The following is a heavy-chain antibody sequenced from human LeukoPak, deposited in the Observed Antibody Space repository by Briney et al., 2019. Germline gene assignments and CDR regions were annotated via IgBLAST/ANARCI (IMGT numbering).Heavy chain of an antibody. Sequence: GASVKISCKASGYSFTNNYIHWVRQAPGLGLEWMGMIYPRDGSTSYAQRFQDRVTVTRDTSTSTVHMELSGLRAEDTALYYCARDQEGFDYWGQGTLVTVSS. CDR3: ARDQEGFDY. CDR2: IYPRDGST. CDR1: GYSFTNNY. J-gene: IGHJ4*02. V-gene: IGHV1-46*01.